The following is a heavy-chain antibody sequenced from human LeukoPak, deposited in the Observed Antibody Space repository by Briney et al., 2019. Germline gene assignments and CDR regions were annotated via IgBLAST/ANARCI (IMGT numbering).Heavy chain of an antibody. CDR3: ATVGSSGYFNFDY. V-gene: IGHV4-39*07. D-gene: IGHD3-22*01. CDR2: IYYSGST. J-gene: IGHJ4*02. Sequence: SETLSLTCTVSGGSISSSSYYWGWIRQPPGKGLEWIGSIYYSGSTYYNPSLKSRVAISVDTSKNQFSLKLSSVTAADTAVYYCATVGSSGYFNFDYWGQGTLVTVSS. CDR1: GGSISSSSYY.